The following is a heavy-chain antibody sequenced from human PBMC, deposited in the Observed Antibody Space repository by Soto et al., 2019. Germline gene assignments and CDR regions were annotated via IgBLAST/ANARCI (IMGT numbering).Heavy chain of an antibody. J-gene: IGHJ6*02. Sequence: QVQLVESGGGVVQPGRSLRLSCAASGFTFSSYAMHWVRQDPGKGLEWVAVISYDGSNKYYADSVKGRFTISRDNSKNTLYLQMNSLRAEDTAVYYCARDTQKCSGGSCYLKGYYYYYGMDVWGQGTTVTVSS. CDR3: ARDTQKCSGGSCYLKGYYYYYGMDV. D-gene: IGHD2-15*01. V-gene: IGHV3-30-3*01. CDR1: GFTFSSYA. CDR2: ISYDGSNK.